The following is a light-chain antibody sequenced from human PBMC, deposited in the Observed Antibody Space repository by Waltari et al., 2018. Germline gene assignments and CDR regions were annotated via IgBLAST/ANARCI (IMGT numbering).Light chain of an antibody. CDR1: NRDVGGYNF. Sequence: QSALTQPASVSGSPGQSITISCTGTNRDVGGYNFVYWYQQHPGKAPKLMIYDVSNRPSGVSNRFSGSKSGNTASLTISGLQAEDEADYYCTSYTTSSTYVFGTGTKVTVL. J-gene: IGLJ1*01. CDR2: DVS. CDR3: TSYTTSSTYV. V-gene: IGLV2-14*03.